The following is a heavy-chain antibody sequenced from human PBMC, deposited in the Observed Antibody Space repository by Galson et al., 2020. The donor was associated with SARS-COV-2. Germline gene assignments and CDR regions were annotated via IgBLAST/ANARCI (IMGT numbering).Heavy chain of an antibody. CDR3: VNYFVVVGNYMDV. V-gene: IGHV3-53*05. CDR2: IYSGGST. Sequence: GGSLRLSCAASGFTVSSNYMSWVRQAPGKGLEWVSVIYSGGSTYYADSVKGRFTISRDNSKNTLYLQMSSLRAEDTAVYYCVNYFVVVGNYMDVWGKGTTVTVSS. D-gene: IGHD2-2*01. CDR1: GFTVSSNY. J-gene: IGHJ6*03.